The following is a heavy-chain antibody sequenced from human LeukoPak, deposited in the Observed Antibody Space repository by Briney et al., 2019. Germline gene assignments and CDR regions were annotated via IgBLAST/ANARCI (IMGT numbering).Heavy chain of an antibody. V-gene: IGHV1-2*02. CDR3: ARGGYCSSTSCYTQLHDAFDI. CDR1: GYTFTGYY. D-gene: IGHD2-2*02. Sequence: ASVKVSCKASGYTFTGYYMHWVRQAPGQGLEWMGWINPNSGGTNYAQKFQGRVTLTRDTSISTAYIELSRLRSDDTAVYYCARGGYCSSTSCYTQLHDAFDIWGQGTMVTVSS. J-gene: IGHJ3*02. CDR2: INPNSGGT.